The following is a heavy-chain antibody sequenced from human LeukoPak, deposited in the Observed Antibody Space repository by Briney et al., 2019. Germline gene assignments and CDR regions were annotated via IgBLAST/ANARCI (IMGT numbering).Heavy chain of an antibody. V-gene: IGHV3-21*01. CDR1: GFTFSSYS. D-gene: IGHD5/OR15-5a*01. CDR2: ISSSSYI. Sequence: GGSLRLSCAASGFTFSSYSMNWVRQAPGKGLEWVSSISSSSYIYYADSVKGRFTISRDNAKNSLYLQMNSLRAEDTAVYYCARDLRRYSVFAPVSFDPWGQGTLVTVSP. J-gene: IGHJ5*02. CDR3: ARDLRRYSVFAPVSFDP.